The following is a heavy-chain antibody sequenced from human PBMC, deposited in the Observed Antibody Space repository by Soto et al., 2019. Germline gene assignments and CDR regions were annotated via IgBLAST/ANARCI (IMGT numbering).Heavy chain of an antibody. Sequence: QVYLVQSGAEVRKPGASVKVSCKASGYTFTNYGVAWVRQAPGHGLEWLGWISGYNGNTNYAQKFQGRVTMTRDTATSTAYMELKTLRSDDTASYFCARALVKAVNRWGLGAHNWFDPWGQGTLVTVSS. CDR3: ARALVKAVNRWGLGAHNWFDP. CDR1: GYTFTNYG. J-gene: IGHJ5*02. CDR2: ISGYNGNT. D-gene: IGHD3-10*01. V-gene: IGHV1-18*01.